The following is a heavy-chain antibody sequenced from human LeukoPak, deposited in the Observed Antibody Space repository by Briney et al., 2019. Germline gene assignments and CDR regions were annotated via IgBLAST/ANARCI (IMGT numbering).Heavy chain of an antibody. Sequence: GRSLRLSCAASGFTFDDYAMHWVRQAPGKGLEWVSGISWNSGSIGYADSVKGRFTISRDNAKNSLYLQMNSLRAEDTALYYCAKDSLLNPSSGWYDYWGQGTLVTVSS. CDR1: GFTFDDYA. J-gene: IGHJ4*02. V-gene: IGHV3-9*01. D-gene: IGHD6-13*01. CDR3: AKDSLLNPSSGWYDY. CDR2: ISWNSGSI.